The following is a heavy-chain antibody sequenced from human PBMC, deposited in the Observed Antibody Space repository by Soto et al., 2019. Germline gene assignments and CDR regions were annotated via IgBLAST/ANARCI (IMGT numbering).Heavy chain of an antibody. Sequence: QVQLVESGGGVVQPGRSLTLSCVVSGFTFSTYSMYWVRQAPGKGLEWVAVISFDGANKYSADSVKGRFTISRDNPKNTVYLQMNSLTRDDTAVYFCARDHYSESYGFPGSWGQGTLVSVSS. V-gene: IGHV3-30-3*01. D-gene: IGHD1-26*01. CDR1: GFTFSTYS. CDR3: ARDHYSESYGFPGS. J-gene: IGHJ5*02. CDR2: ISFDGANK.